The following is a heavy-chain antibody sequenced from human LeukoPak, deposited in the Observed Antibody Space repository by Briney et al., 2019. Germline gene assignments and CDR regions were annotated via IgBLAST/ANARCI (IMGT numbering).Heavy chain of an antibody. V-gene: IGHV3-33*01. CDR1: GFTFSSYG. J-gene: IGHJ5*02. CDR2: IWYDGSNK. CDR3: ARARNDYDSSGFSALDL. D-gene: IGHD3-22*01. Sequence: GGSLSLSCAASGFTFSSYGMHWVRQAPGKGLEWVAVIWYDGSNKYCADSVKGRFTISRDNSKNTLYLQVNSLRAEDTAVYYCARARNDYDSSGFSALDLWGQGTLVTVSS.